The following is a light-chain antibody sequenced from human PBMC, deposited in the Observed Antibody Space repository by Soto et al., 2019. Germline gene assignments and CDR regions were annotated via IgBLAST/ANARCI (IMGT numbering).Light chain of an antibody. Sequence: DVVMTQSPLSLPVTLGQPASLSCRSTQSLVHSDGISYFSWFQQRPGRSTRXXMYKVSNRDSGVPARFSGSGSGTDFALKISRVEAEDVGVYYCMQGTHWPITFGQGTRLEI. V-gene: IGKV2-30*02. CDR1: QSLVHSDGISY. J-gene: IGKJ5*01. CDR2: KVS. CDR3: MQGTHWPIT.